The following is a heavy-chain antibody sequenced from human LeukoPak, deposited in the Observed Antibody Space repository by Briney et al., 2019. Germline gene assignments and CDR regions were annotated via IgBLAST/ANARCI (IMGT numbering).Heavy chain of an antibody. CDR1: GYTFTSYY. Sequence: ASVKVSCKASGYTFTSYYMHWVRQAPGQGLEWMGWINPDIGATNYAQKFQGRVTMTRDTSIVTAYMELGRLGSDDTAVYYCAVNQVDGTGIFDPWGQGTLVTVSS. J-gene: IGHJ5*02. D-gene: IGHD1-14*01. V-gene: IGHV1-2*02. CDR3: AVNQVDGTGIFDP. CDR2: INPDIGAT.